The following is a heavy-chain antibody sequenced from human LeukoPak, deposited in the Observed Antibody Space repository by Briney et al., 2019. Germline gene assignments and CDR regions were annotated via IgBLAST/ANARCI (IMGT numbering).Heavy chain of an antibody. CDR1: GFTFSSYG. J-gene: IGHJ4*02. Sequence: GGALRLSCAASGFTFSSYGRHWVGQAPGKGLEGVAFIRYDGSNKYYADSVKGRLTISRDNSKNTLYLQMNSLRAEDTAVYYCAKDRDSGSYWGQGTLVTVSS. V-gene: IGHV3-30*02. D-gene: IGHD1-26*01. CDR3: AKDRDSGSY. CDR2: IRYDGSNK.